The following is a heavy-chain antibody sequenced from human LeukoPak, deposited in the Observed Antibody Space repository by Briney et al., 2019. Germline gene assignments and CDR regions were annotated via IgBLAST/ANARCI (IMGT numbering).Heavy chain of an antibody. Sequence: GGSLRLSCAASGFTFSSYGMHWARQAPGKGLEWVAVIWYDGSNKYYADSVKGRFTISRDNSKNTLYLQMNSLRAEDTAVYYCAASPVWGSYRDQFDYWGQGTLVTVSS. D-gene: IGHD3-16*02. J-gene: IGHJ4*02. CDR1: GFTFSSYG. CDR2: IWYDGSNK. CDR3: AASPVWGSYRDQFDY. V-gene: IGHV3-33*01.